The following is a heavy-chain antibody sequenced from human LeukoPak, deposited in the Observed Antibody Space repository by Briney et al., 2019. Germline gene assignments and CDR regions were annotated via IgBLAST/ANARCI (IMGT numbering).Heavy chain of an antibody. Sequence: SQTLSLTCAISGDSVSSNSAAWNWIRQSPSRGLEWLGRTYYRSKWYNDYAVSVKSRITINPDTSNNQFSLQLNSVTPEDTAVYYCARTPAGCSSTSCYGNWFDPWGQGTLVTVSS. CDR3: ARTPAGCSSTSCYGNWFDP. D-gene: IGHD2-2*01. CDR2: TYYRSKWYN. CDR1: GDSVSSNSAA. V-gene: IGHV6-1*01. J-gene: IGHJ5*02.